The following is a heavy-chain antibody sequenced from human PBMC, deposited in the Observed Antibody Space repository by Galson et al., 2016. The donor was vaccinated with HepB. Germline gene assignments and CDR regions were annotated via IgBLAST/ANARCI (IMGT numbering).Heavy chain of an antibody. CDR2: INHSGST. D-gene: IGHD6-13*01. J-gene: IGHJ6*02. Sequence: SETLSLTCAVYGGSFSGYYWSWIRQPPGKGLEWIGEINHSGSTNYNTSLKSRVSISVDTAKNQFALKLRSVTAADTGVYYCAREGGSAVSYGMDFWSQGTTVTVSS. V-gene: IGHV4-34*01. CDR1: GGSFSGYY. CDR3: AREGGSAVSYGMDF.